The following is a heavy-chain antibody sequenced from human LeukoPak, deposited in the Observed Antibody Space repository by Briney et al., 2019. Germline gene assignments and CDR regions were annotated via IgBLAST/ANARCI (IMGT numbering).Heavy chain of an antibody. Sequence: ASVKVSCKASGYTFTGYYMHWVRQAPGQGLEWMGWINPNSGGTNYAQKFQGRVTMTRDTSISTAYMELSRLRSDDTAVYYCATQPAQGGYCSGGSCYPSPTYYYYGMDVWGQGTTVTVSS. CDR1: GYTFTGYY. CDR2: INPNSGGT. D-gene: IGHD2-15*01. CDR3: ATQPAQGGYCSGGSCYPSPTYYYYGMDV. J-gene: IGHJ6*02. V-gene: IGHV1-2*02.